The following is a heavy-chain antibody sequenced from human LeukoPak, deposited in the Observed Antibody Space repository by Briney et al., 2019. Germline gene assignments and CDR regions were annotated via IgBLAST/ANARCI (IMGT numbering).Heavy chain of an antibody. CDR2: IYSGVTT. V-gene: IGHV3-53*01. Sequence: PGGSLRLSCAASGFTVRSNYMSWVRQAPGKGLEWVSVIYSGVTTYYADSVKGRFTISRDNSKNTLYLQMNSLRAEDTAFYCCAKDRGYSSSWYFSDYWGQGTLVTVSS. CDR3: AKDRGYSSSWYFSDY. CDR1: GFTVRSNY. D-gene: IGHD6-13*01. J-gene: IGHJ4*02.